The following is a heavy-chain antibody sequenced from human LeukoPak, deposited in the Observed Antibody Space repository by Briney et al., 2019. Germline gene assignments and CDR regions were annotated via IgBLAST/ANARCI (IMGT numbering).Heavy chain of an antibody. CDR3: ARRRYSSRSSYYFDY. Sequence: GESLKISCKGSGYSFTNYWIGWVRQMPGKGLEWMGIIYPGDSETRYSPSFQGQVTISADKSISTAYLQWSSLKASDTAMYYCARRRYSSRSSYYFDYWGQGTLVTVSS. CDR1: GYSFTNYW. V-gene: IGHV5-51*01. CDR2: IYPGDSET. D-gene: IGHD6-13*01. J-gene: IGHJ4*02.